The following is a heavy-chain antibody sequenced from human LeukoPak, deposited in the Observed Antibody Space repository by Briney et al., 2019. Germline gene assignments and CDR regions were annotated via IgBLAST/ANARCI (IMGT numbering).Heavy chain of an antibody. D-gene: IGHD3-22*01. J-gene: IGHJ4*02. CDR2: IDTKTGNP. Sequence: ASVKVSCKASGYTFTSYAMNWVRQAPGQGLEYMGWIDTKTGNPTYAQGFTGRFVFSLDTSVSTAYLQISSLKAEDTAVYYCAIHPFDSSGYFSYWGQGALVTVSS. V-gene: IGHV7-4-1*02. CDR1: GYTFTSYA. CDR3: AIHPFDSSGYFSY.